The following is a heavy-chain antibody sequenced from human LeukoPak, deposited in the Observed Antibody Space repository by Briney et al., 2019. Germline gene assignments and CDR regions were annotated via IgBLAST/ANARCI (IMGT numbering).Heavy chain of an antibody. CDR1: GFTFSSHW. V-gene: IGHV3-7*01. Sequence: GGSLRLSCAASGFTFSSHWMSWVRQAPGKGLEWVANINQGGNDRNYVDSVKGRFTISRDNAKNSLYLQMNSLRDEDTAVYYCAKETSNWFDPWGQGTLVTVSS. CDR2: INQGGNDR. CDR3: AKETSNWFDP. J-gene: IGHJ5*02. D-gene: IGHD4-11*01.